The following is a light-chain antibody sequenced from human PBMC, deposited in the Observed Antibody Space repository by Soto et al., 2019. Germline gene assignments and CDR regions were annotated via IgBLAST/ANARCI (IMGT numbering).Light chain of an antibody. CDR3: QQYNNWPFS. Sequence: EILMTQSPATLSVSPGERATLSCSSGQGVTTNFAWYQQKSGQSPRLLIYDVSSRATGVPSRFSGTGSETDFTLTISGLQSEDSAIYFCQQYNNWPFSFGQGTRLEIK. V-gene: IGKV3-15*01. CDR2: DVS. CDR1: QGVTTN. J-gene: IGKJ5*01.